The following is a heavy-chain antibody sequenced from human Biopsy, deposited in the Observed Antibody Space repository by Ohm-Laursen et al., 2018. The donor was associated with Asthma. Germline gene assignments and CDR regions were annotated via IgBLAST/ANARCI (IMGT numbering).Heavy chain of an antibody. Sequence: SLRLSCAASGFTFHNYVMHWVRQAPGKGLEWVAGIFFDGSNKYYADSVNGRFTVSRDDSKNTLYLQMNSLRPDDTAVCYCARDVMEWYLPAFDFWGQGTLVTVSS. J-gene: IGHJ4*02. V-gene: IGHV3-30-3*01. CDR3: ARDVMEWYLPAFDF. CDR1: GFTFHNYV. D-gene: IGHD3-3*01. CDR2: IFFDGSNK.